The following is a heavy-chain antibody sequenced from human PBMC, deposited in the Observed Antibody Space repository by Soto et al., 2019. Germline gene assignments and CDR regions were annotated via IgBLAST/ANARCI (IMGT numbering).Heavy chain of an antibody. CDR3: ARATQQLVGLDY. CDR2: IYYSGST. CDR1: GGSISSSSYY. V-gene: IGHV4-39*01. D-gene: IGHD6-13*01. Sequence: SETLSLTCTVSGGSISSSSYYWGWIRQPPGKGLEWIGRIYYSGSTYYNPSLKSRVTISVDTSKNQFSLKLSSVNAVATAVYSCARATQQLVGLDYWGQATLVTVS. J-gene: IGHJ4*02.